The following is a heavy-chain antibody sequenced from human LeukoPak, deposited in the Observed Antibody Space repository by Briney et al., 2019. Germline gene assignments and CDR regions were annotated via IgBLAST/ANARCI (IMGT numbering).Heavy chain of an antibody. J-gene: IGHJ4*01. CDR3: ARHRDYYDT. V-gene: IGHV4-59*08. D-gene: IGHD3-22*01. CDR2: TYSSGSD. Sequence: SETLSLTCPVSGASINNNFWTWIRQPPRKGLEWIGYTYSSGSDNYNTSLKRRVMISRDTSKNQISLNLTSVNAADTAVYFCARHRDYYDTWGHGTLVTVSS. CDR1: GASINNNF.